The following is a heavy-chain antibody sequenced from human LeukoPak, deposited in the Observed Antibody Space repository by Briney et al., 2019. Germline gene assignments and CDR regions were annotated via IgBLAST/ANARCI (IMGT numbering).Heavy chain of an antibody. V-gene: IGHV4-34*01. CDR1: GGSFSGYY. CDR3: ARDSLLRYFDWLSSNYFDY. CDR2: INHSGST. D-gene: IGHD3-9*01. Sequence: PSETLSLTCAVYGGSFSGYYWSWIRQPPGKGLEWIGEINHSGSTNYNPSLKSRVTISVATSKNQFSLKLSSVTAADTAVYYCARDSLLRYFDWLSSNYFDYWGQGTLVTVSS. J-gene: IGHJ4*02.